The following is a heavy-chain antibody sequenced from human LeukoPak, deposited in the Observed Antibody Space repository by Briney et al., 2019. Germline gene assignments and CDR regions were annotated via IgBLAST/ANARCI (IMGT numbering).Heavy chain of an antibody. D-gene: IGHD3-3*01. CDR2: LYYSGAT. V-gene: IGHV4-39*01. CDR3: ARGAPVLRFLEWATSDYYYYGMDV. Sequence: SETLSLTCTVSGGSVSSSSYYWGWIRQSPGKGLEWIGSLYYSGATYHNPPLKSRVAMTIDTSKNQFSLKLSSVTAADTAVYYCARGAPVLRFLEWATSDYYYYGMDVWGQGTTVTVSS. J-gene: IGHJ6*02. CDR1: GGSVSSSSYY.